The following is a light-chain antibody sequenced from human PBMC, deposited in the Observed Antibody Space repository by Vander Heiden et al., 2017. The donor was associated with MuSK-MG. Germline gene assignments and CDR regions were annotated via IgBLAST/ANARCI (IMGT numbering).Light chain of an antibody. J-gene: IGKJ1*01. CDR1: WTIYSY. CDR3: QQSDSIPRT. Sequence: DIQLTQSPSSMSTSVVHRITITCHASWTIYSYLNWYQQKPDKATKLLLFEAFSFQSGVPSRFSGGGSGTEFTLTISSLQPEDFAFYYCQQSDSIPRTFGQGTMVEIK. V-gene: IGKV1-39*01. CDR2: EAF.